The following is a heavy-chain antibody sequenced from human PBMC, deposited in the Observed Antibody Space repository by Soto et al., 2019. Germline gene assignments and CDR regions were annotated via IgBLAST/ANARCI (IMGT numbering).Heavy chain of an antibody. V-gene: IGHV3-33*06. CDR1: GFTFSSYG. J-gene: IGHJ4*02. CDR3: TNLIRGFSYSPY. D-gene: IGHD5-18*01. Sequence: PGGSLRLSCAASGFTFSSYGMHWVRQAPGKGLEWVAVIWYDGSNKYYADSVKGRFTLSRDDSKNTLYLQMNSLITEDTAVYYCTNLIRGFSYSPYWGQGTLVTVSS. CDR2: IWYDGSNK.